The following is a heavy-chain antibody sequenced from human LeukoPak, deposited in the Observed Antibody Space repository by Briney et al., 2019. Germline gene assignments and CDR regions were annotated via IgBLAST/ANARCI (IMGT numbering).Heavy chain of an antibody. J-gene: IGHJ6*03. Sequence: SETLSLTCTVSGGSISSYYWSWIRQPPGKGLEWIGYIYYSGSTNYNPSLKSRVTISVDTSKNQFSLKLSSVTAADTAVYYCAREEKDPAWIDYYYYHYMDVWGKGTTVTVSS. V-gene: IGHV4-59*01. CDR1: GGSISSYY. CDR2: IYYSGST. CDR3: AREEKDPAWIDYYYYHYMDV. D-gene: IGHD1-1*01.